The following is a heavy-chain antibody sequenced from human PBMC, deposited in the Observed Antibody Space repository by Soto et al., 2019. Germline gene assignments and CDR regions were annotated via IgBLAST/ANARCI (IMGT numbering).Heavy chain of an antibody. CDR1: GGTFSSYT. CDR2: IIPILGIA. D-gene: IGHD4-17*01. CDR3: AWAETDYLYNFDY. Sequence: GASVKVSCKASGGTFSSYTISWVRQAPGQGLEWMGRIIPILGIANYAQKFQGRVTITADKSTSTAYMELSSLRSEDTAVYYCAWAETDYLYNFDYWGQGTLVTVS. V-gene: IGHV1-69*02. J-gene: IGHJ4*02.